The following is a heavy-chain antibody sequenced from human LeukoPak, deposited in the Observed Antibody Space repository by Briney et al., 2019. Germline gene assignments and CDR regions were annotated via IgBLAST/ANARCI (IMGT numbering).Heavy chain of an antibody. CDR3: ARRPFSYYYMDV. V-gene: IGHV4-34*01. CDR2: INHGGST. CDR1: GGSFSGYY. J-gene: IGHJ6*03. Sequence: PSETLSLTCAVYGGSFSGYYWSWIRQPPGKGLEWIGEINHGGSTNYNPSLKSRVTISVDTSKNQFSLKLSSVTAADTAVYYCARRPFSYYYMDVWGKGTTVTISS.